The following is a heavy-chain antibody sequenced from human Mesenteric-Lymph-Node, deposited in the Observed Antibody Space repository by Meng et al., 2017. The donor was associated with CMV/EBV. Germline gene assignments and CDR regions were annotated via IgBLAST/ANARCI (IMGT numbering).Heavy chain of an antibody. V-gene: IGHV4-59*01. CDR3: ARAPSDYDILTGYYRRPVINWFDP. J-gene: IGHJ5*02. CDR1: Y. D-gene: IGHD3-9*01. Sequence: YWSWIRQAPGKGLEWIGYIYYSGSTNYNPSLKSRVTITVDTSKNQFSLKLSSVTAADTAVYYCARAPSDYDILTGYYRRPVINWFDPWGQGTLVTVSS. CDR2: IYYSGST.